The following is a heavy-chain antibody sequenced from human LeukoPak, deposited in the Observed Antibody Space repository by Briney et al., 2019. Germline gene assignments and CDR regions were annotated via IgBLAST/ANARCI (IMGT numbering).Heavy chain of an antibody. V-gene: IGHV3-21*01. Sequence: GGSLRLSCAASGFTFSSYSMNWVRQAPGKGLEWVSSISSSSSYIYYADSVKGRFTISRDNAKNSLYLQMNSLRAEDTAVYYCARDRGVTRFEDYYYYGMDVWGQGTTVTVSS. CDR2: ISSSSSYI. D-gene: IGHD4-23*01. J-gene: IGHJ6*02. CDR1: GFTFSSYS. CDR3: ARDRGVTRFEDYYYYGMDV.